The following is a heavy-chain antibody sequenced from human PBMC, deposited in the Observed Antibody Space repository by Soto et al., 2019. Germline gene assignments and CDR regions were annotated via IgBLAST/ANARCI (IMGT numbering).Heavy chain of an antibody. CDR3: AIPNPYVLVPAAIPGDDYYYGMDV. CDR1: GGTFSSYA. J-gene: IGHJ6*02. CDR2: IIPIFGTA. V-gene: IGHV1-69*13. Sequence: SVKVSCKASGGTFSSYAISWVRQAPGQGLEWMGGIIPIFGTANYAQKFQGRVTITADESTSTAYMELSSLRSEDTAVYYCAIPNPYVLVPAAIPGDDYYYGMDVWG. D-gene: IGHD2-2*01.